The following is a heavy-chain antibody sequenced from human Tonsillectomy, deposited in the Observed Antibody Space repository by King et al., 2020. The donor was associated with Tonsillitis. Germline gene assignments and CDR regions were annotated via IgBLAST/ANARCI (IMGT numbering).Heavy chain of an antibody. D-gene: IGHD2-2*01. CDR2: INTNTGNP. V-gene: IGHV7-4-1*02. Sequence: QLVQSGSELKKPGASVKVSCKASGYTFTSYAMNWVRQAPGQGLEWMGWINTNTGNPTYAQGFTGRFVFSLDTSVTTAYLQISSLKAEDTAVYYCARDFKRDCSSTSCHFLYWGQGTLVTVSS. CDR3: ARDFKRDCSSTSCHFLY. J-gene: IGHJ4*02. CDR1: GYTFTSYA.